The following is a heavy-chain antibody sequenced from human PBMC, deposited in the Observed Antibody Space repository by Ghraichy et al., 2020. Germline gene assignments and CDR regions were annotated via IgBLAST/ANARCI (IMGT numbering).Heavy chain of an antibody. J-gene: IGHJ4*02. CDR1: GFTFDTYW. V-gene: IGHV3-7*01. D-gene: IGHD4-17*01. Sequence: GVLRLSCAASGFTFDTYWMSWVRQAPGKGLEWVANINQDGSGKYYVDSVKGRFIISRDNAKNSLYLQMNSLRAEDTAVYYCVRSPRSSEYWGQGTLVTVSS. CDR2: INQDGSGK. CDR3: VRSPRSSEY.